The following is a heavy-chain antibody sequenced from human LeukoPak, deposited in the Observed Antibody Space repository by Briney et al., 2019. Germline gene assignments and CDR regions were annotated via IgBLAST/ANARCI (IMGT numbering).Heavy chain of an antibody. V-gene: IGHV3-23*01. CDR2: ISNSGYST. CDR1: GFIFSSYA. J-gene: IGHJ1*01. D-gene: IGHD6-19*01. Sequence: GSLRLSCSASGFIFSSYAMHWVRQAPGKGLEWVSVISNSGYSTYYADSVKGRFTISRDNSKNTLYLQMDSLRAEDTAVYYCAKDSSVAGTAEYLQYWGQGTLVTVSS. CDR3: AKDSSVAGTAEYLQY.